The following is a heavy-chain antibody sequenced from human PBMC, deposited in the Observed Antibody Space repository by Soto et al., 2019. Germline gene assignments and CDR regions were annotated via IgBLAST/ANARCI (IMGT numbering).Heavy chain of an antibody. J-gene: IGHJ4*02. CDR3: AKDGGPVYCNSPGCSAKHFDY. V-gene: IGHV3-30*18. CDR2: ISYDGDNE. D-gene: IGHD2-2*01. CDR1: GFTSSTFG. Sequence: QVQLVESGGGVVQPGRSLRLSFAALGFTSSTFGINWVRKAPGKGREGVAIISYDGDNEYYADSVRGRFTISRDNSKNTLYLQTSSLRHEDTAVYYCAKDGGPVYCNSPGCSAKHFDYWGQGTLVTVSS.